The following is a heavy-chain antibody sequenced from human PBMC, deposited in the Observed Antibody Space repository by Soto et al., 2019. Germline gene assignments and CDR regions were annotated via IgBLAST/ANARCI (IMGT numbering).Heavy chain of an antibody. D-gene: IGHD3-3*01. J-gene: IGHJ6*02. Sequence: ASVKVSCKASGYTFTSYAMHWVRQAPGQRLEWMGWINAGNGNTKYSQKFQGRVTITRDTSASTAYMELSSLRSEDTAVYYCARDLYYDFWRGYSGYYYYRMDVWGQGTTVTVSS. CDR1: GYTFTSYA. CDR2: INAGNGNT. CDR3: ARDLYYDFWRGYSGYYYYRMDV. V-gene: IGHV1-3*01.